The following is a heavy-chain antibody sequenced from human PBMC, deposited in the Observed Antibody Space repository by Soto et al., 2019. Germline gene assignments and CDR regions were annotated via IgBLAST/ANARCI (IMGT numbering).Heavy chain of an antibody. D-gene: IGHD2-15*01. CDR3: TSHSPEDMIRT. V-gene: IGHV3-73*02. CDR1: XXXFSGSX. CDR2: IRNKANSYAT. J-gene: IGHJ5*02. Sequence: EVQLVESGGGLVQPGGSLKLSCXASXXXFSGSXMXWXXQASGXXLEWVGRIRNKANSYATAYAASVKGRFTISRDDSKTTAYLQMNSLKTEDTAVYYCTSHSPEDMIRTWGQGTLVTVSS.